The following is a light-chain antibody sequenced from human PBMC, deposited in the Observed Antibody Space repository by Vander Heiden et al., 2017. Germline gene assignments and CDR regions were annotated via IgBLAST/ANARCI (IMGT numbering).Light chain of an antibody. CDR2: GTS. CDR1: QSVSSSY. CDR3: QQDERSPTWT. Sequence: EIVLTQSPGTLSLSPGERATLSCRADQSVSSSYLAWYQQKPGQAPRLLIYGTSSRATGIPDRFSGSGYGTDFILTISRLEPEDFAVYFCQQDERSPTWTFGLGTKVEI. V-gene: IGKV3-20*01. J-gene: IGKJ1*01.